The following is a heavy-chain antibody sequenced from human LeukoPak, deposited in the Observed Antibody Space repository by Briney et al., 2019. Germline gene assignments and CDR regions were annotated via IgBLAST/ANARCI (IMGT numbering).Heavy chain of an antibody. CDR2: IYYSGNT. V-gene: IGHV4-39*07. Sequence: SETLSLTCTVSGGSITTTTYYWGWIRQPPGKGLEWIGSIYYSGNTYYNPSLKSRVTISLDTSKNQFSLKVSSVTAADTAIYYCAKDFSSASYTYYYYYMDVWGRGTTVTVSS. CDR3: AKDFSSASYTYYYYYMDV. D-gene: IGHD6-25*01. J-gene: IGHJ6*03. CDR1: GGSITTTTYY.